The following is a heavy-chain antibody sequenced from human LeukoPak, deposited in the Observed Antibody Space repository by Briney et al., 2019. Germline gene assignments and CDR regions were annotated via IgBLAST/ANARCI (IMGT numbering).Heavy chain of an antibody. J-gene: IGHJ4*02. D-gene: IGHD3-16*01. V-gene: IGHV3-43*01. CDR1: GFPLEDYG. Sequence: GGSLRLSCAASGFPLEDYGMQWVRRVPGRGLEWVSFISWDGLDTHYADSVKGRFTISRDIGKKSIYLQMNSLRHEDSGLYYCTKDILAYRKFRPPGENWGQGTLVTVSS. CDR3: TKDILAYRKFRPPGEN. CDR2: ISWDGLDT.